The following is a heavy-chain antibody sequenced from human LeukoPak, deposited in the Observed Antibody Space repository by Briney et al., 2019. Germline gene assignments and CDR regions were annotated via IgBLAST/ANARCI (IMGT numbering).Heavy chain of an antibody. Sequence: SETLSLTCTVSGGSISSYYWSWIRQPPWKGLEGIGYIYYSGSTNYNPSLKSRVTISVDTSKNQFFLNLRSVTAADTAVYYCARVPRIEAGATGDWFDPWGQGTVVTVSS. CDR1: GGSISSYY. CDR2: IYYSGST. V-gene: IGHV4-59*01. CDR3: ARVPRIEAGATGDWFDP. D-gene: IGHD6-13*01. J-gene: IGHJ5*02.